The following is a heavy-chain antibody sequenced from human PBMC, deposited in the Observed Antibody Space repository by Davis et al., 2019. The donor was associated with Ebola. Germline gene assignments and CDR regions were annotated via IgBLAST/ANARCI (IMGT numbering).Heavy chain of an antibody. Sequence: PGGSLRLSCAASGFPFSSYAMSWVRQAPGKGLEWVSAISGSGGSTYYADSVKGRFTISRDNAKNSLYLQMNSLRAEDTAVYYCARGFLEWLLISFYYYMDVWGKGTTVTVSS. D-gene: IGHD3-3*01. J-gene: IGHJ6*03. CDR2: ISGSGGST. CDR3: ARGFLEWLLISFYYYMDV. CDR1: GFPFSSYA. V-gene: IGHV3-23*01.